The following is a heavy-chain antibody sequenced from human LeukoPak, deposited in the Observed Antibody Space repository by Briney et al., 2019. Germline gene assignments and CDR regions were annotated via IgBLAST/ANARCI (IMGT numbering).Heavy chain of an antibody. J-gene: IGHJ4*02. CDR3: AKEPPYCGGDCYFLLDY. Sequence: GGSLRLSCAASGFTFSSFSMSWVRQAPGKGLEWVSGISGGGGTYYADSVKGRFTISRDNSKNTLYLQVNSLRAEDTGVYYCAKEPPYCGGDCYFLLDYWGQGTLVIVSS. CDR1: GFTFSSFS. CDR2: ISGGGGT. D-gene: IGHD2-21*02. V-gene: IGHV3-23*01.